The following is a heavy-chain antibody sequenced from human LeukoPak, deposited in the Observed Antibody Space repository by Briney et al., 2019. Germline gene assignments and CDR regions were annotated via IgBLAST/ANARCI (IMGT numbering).Heavy chain of an antibody. J-gene: IGHJ4*02. V-gene: IGHV3-21*01. CDR2: ISSSSDYI. D-gene: IGHD4-17*01. Sequence: GGSLRLSCAASGFTFTAFNTNLVRQSPAEGLGWVSCISSSSDYIYYADSVKGPFTASTDNSRNSLYLQMNSLRAEDTAVYYCAGRDYGDYFFDSWGQGTLVTVSS. CDR1: GFTFTAFN. CDR3: AGRDYGDYFFDS.